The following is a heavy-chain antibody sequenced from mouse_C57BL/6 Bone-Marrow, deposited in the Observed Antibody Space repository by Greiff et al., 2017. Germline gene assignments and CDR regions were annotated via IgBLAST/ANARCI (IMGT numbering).Heavy chain of an antibody. V-gene: IGHV5-17*01. D-gene: IGHD1-1*01. J-gene: IGHJ4*01. CDR1: GFTFSDYG. Sequence: DVQLQESGGGLVKPGGSLKLSCAASGFTFSDYGMHWVRPAPEKGLEWVAYISSGSSTIYYADTVTGRFTISRDNAKTTLFLQMTSLRSEDTAMYYCARDYGRHYAMDYWGQGTSVTVSS. CDR2: ISSGSSTI. CDR3: ARDYGRHYAMDY.